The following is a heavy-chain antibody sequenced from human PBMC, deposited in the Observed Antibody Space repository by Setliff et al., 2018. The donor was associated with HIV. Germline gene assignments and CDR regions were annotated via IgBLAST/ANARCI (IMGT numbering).Heavy chain of an antibody. D-gene: IGHD3-22*01. Sequence: SETLSLTCAVYGGSFNGYSWTWIRQSPGKGLEWIGEINHRGSTNYNPSLKSRVTVSVDTSKNQFSLTLSSVTAADTAVYYCARGPYYYDSSGYYSTLGYYYYMDVWGKGTTVTVSS. CDR1: GGSFNGYS. V-gene: IGHV4-34*01. J-gene: IGHJ6*03. CDR2: INHRGST. CDR3: ARGPYYYDSSGYYSTLGYYYYMDV.